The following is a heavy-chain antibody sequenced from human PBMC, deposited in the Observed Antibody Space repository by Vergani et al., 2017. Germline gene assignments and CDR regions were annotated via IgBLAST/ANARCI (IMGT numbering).Heavy chain of an antibody. CDR1: GFTFSSYA. J-gene: IGHJ3*02. V-gene: IGHV3-23*01. Sequence: EVQLLESGGGLVQPGGSLRLSCAASGFTFSSYAMSWVGQAPGKGLEWVSAISGSGGSTYYADSVKGRFTISRDNSKNTLYLQMNSLRAEDTAVYYCTIADSWSYGGNDLGAFDIWGQGTMVTVSS. D-gene: IGHD4-23*01. CDR2: ISGSGGST. CDR3: TIADSWSYGGNDLGAFDI.